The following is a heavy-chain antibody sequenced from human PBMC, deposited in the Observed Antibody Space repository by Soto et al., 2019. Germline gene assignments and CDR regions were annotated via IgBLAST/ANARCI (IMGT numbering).Heavy chain of an antibody. CDR2: IKSDGSGT. D-gene: IGHD1-1*01. CDR3: GRGPTEGYGPNWSAP. Sequence: EVQLVESGGGLVQPGGSLRLSCAASGFTFSTYWMSWVRQAPGKGLEWVASIKSDGSGTYYVDSMKGRFAISRDNAKTSRDGKMNGRRAEDRALYCWGRGPTEGYGPNWSAPGGQGPLVTVSS. V-gene: IGHV3-7*01. J-gene: IGHJ5*02. CDR1: GFTFSTYW.